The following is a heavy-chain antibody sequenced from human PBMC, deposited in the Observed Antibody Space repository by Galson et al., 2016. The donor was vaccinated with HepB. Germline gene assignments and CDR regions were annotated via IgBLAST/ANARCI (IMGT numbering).Heavy chain of an antibody. Sequence: PAPVKPTQTLPLARTAAGFSLDTYSTAARWIRRPPVRALDWLARTTSDDAARYSPSLQHRITLTKDPSRSQVVLAMTNMGPVDTATYYCAHQFFDGGGGANWFDFWGQGTPVTV. CDR2: TTSDDAA. V-gene: IGHV2-5*02. J-gene: IGHJ5*01. CDR1: GFSLDTYSTA. CDR3: AHQFFDGGGGANWFDF. D-gene: IGHD2-21*01.